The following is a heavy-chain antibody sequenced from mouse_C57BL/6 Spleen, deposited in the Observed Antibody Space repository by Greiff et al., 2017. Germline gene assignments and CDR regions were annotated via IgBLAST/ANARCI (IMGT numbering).Heavy chain of an antibody. J-gene: IGHJ2*01. D-gene: IGHD1-1*02. V-gene: IGHV14-2*01. CDR3: ARFGTYFDY. CDR2: IDPEDGET. CDR1: GFNIKDYY. Sequence: EVQLQQSGAELVKPGASVKLSCTASGFNIKDYYMHWVKQRTEKCLEWIGRIDPEDGETRDAPKFQGKATITADTSSNTAYLQISSLTSEDTAVYYCARFGTYFDYWGQGTTLTVSS.